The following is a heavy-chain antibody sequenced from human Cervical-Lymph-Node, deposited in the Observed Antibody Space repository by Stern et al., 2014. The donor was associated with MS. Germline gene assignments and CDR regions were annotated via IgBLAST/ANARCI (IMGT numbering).Heavy chain of an antibody. CDR3: ARWPVYGYGNLFFDY. Sequence: EMQLVESGGGLVPPGGSLRLSCAASGFTFSSYWMHWVRQAPGKGLGRVSRINSDGSSTSYADSVKGRFTISRDNAKNTLYLQMNSLRAEDTAVYYCARWPVYGYGNLFFDYWGQGTLVTVSS. CDR1: GFTFSSYW. CDR2: INSDGSST. J-gene: IGHJ4*02. V-gene: IGHV3-74*02. D-gene: IGHD5-18*01.